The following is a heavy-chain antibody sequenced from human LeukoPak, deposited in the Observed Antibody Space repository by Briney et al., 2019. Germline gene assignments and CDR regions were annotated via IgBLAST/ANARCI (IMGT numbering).Heavy chain of an antibody. CDR3: ARILPAAIPNWFDP. CDR1: GGSISSYY. CDR2: IYYSGST. Sequence: SETLSLTCTVSGGSISSYYWSWIRQPPGKGLEWIGYIYYSGSTNYNPPLKSRVTISVDTSKNQFSLKLSSVTAADTAVYYCARILPAAIPNWFDPWGQGTLVTVSS. V-gene: IGHV4-59*01. J-gene: IGHJ5*02. D-gene: IGHD2-2*01.